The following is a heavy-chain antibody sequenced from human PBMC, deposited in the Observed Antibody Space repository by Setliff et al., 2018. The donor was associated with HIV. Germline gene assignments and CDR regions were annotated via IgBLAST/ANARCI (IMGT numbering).Heavy chain of an antibody. CDR2: IDPGDSYT. D-gene: IGHD3-22*01. V-gene: IGHV5-10-1*01. Sequence: PGESLKISCTGSQYNFTNSWINWVRQMPGKGLEWVGRIDPGDSYTRYSPSFRGHVTISADKSINAAYLQWNCLKASDTAIYYCATSPFSGYQSNSGYWGQGTLVTVSS. J-gene: IGHJ4*02. CDR1: QYNFTNSW. CDR3: ATSPFSGYQSNSGY.